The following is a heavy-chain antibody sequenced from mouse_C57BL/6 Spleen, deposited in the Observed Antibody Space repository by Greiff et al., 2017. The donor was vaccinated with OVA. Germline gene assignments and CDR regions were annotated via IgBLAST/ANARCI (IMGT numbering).Heavy chain of an antibody. J-gene: IGHJ1*03. CDR1: GFTFSDYY. CDR2: ISNGGGST. D-gene: IGHD1-1*01. CDR3: ARQITAVVAAETGWYFDV. V-gene: IGHV5-12*01. Sequence: EVQLVESGGGLVQPGGSLKLSCAASGFTFSDYYMYWVRQTPEKRLEWVAYISNGGGSTYYPDTVKGRFTISRDNAKTTLYLQMSRLKSEDTAMYYCARQITAVVAAETGWYFDVWGTGTTVTVSS.